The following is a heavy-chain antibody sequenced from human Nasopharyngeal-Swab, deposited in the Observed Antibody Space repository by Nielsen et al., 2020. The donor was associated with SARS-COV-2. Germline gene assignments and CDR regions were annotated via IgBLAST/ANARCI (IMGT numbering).Heavy chain of an antibody. CDR3: AKAGYNYGYWYFDF. CDR2: IKPGSGST. V-gene: IGHV1-46*01. D-gene: IGHD5-18*01. Sequence: WVRQAPGQGLEWLGLIKPGSGSTTYAPNFQGRITVTRDTSTSTVYMDLSSPRSEDTAVYYCAKAGYNYGYWYFDFWGRGTLVTVSS. J-gene: IGHJ2*01.